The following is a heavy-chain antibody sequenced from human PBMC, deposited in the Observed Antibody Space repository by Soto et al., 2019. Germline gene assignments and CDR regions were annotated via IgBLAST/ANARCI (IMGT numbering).Heavy chain of an antibody. CDR3: ANRGARLWGFDY. D-gene: IGHD3-16*01. Sequence: QVQLVQSGAEVKKPGASVKVSCKASGGTFSSYAISWVRQAPGQGLEWMGGIIPIFGTAHYAQNFQGRVTITADESTCTAYMELSSLMSEDTALDYWANRGARLWGFDYLGQGTLVTVSS. V-gene: IGHV1-69*01. CDR1: GGTFSSYA. CDR2: IIPIFGTA. J-gene: IGHJ4*02.